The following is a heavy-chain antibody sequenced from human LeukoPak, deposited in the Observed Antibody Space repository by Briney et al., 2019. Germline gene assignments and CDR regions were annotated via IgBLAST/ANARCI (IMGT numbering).Heavy chain of an antibody. CDR3: ARAYDSSGYYYENWFDP. Sequence: PSETLSLTCTVSGGSISSSSYYWGWIRQPPGKGLEWIGSIYYSGSTYYNPSLKSRVTIFVDTSKNQFSLKLSSVTAADTAVYYCARAYDSSGYYYENWFDPWGQGTLVTVSS. CDR1: GGSISSSSYY. D-gene: IGHD3-22*01. V-gene: IGHV4-39*01. CDR2: IYYSGST. J-gene: IGHJ5*02.